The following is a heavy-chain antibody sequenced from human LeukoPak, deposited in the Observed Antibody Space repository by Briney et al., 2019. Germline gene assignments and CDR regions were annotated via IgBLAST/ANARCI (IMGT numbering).Heavy chain of an antibody. CDR3: ARNPPVVVPAARWAFDP. V-gene: IGHV1-46*01. J-gene: IGHJ5*02. CDR2: INPSGGST. Sequence: GASVKVSCKASGYTFTSYYMHRVRQAPGQGLEWMGIINPSGGSTSYAQKFQGRVTMTRDTSISTAYMELSRLRSDDTAVYYCARNPPVVVPAARWAFDPWGQGTLVTVSS. CDR1: GYTFTSYY. D-gene: IGHD2-2*01.